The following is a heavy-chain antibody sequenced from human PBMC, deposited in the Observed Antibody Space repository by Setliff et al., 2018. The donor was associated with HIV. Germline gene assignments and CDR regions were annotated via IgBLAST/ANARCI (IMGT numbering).Heavy chain of an antibody. CDR1: GYTFDGHY. Sequence: GASVKVSCKTSGYTFDGHYLHWVRQAPGQGLEWMGRISPNNFNTQYAKNFQGRVTMTWDTSTSTGYMEVYRLRSDDTAVYFCARSCRSSGYCHFDYWGRGTLVTVSS. CDR3: ARSCRSSGYCHFDY. CDR2: ISPNNFNT. J-gene: IGHJ4*02. V-gene: IGHV1-2*06. D-gene: IGHD3-22*01.